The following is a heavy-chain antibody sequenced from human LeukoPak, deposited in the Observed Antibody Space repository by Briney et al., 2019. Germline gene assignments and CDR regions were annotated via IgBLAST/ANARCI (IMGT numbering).Heavy chain of an antibody. Sequence: GESLKISCKGSGYSFTSYWIGWVRQMPGKGLEWMGIIYPGDSDTRYSPSFQGQVTISADKSISTAYLQWSSLKASDTAMYYCARHNINPYSSSSRHYGMDVWGQGTTVTVSS. J-gene: IGHJ6*02. CDR3: ARHNINPYSSSSRHYGMDV. V-gene: IGHV5-51*01. CDR1: GYSFTSYW. D-gene: IGHD6-6*01. CDR2: IYPGDSDT.